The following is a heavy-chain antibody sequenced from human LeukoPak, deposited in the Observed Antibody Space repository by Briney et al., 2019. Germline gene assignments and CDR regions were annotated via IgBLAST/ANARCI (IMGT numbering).Heavy chain of an antibody. CDR3: ATNYYDSSGYYYVPYY. CDR1: GFTFSSYA. Sequence: RSGRSLRLSCAASGFTFSSYAMHWVRQAPGKGLEWVAVISYDGSNKYYADSVKGRFTISRDNSKNTLYLQMNSLRAEDTAVHYCATNYYDSSGYYYVPYYWGQGTLVTVSS. CDR2: ISYDGSNK. J-gene: IGHJ4*02. D-gene: IGHD3-22*01. V-gene: IGHV3-30*04.